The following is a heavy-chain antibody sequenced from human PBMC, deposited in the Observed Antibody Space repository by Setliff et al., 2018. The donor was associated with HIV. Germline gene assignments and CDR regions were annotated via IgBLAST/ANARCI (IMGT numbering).Heavy chain of an antibody. CDR2: LNPLFNSI. V-gene: IGHV1-69*05. Sequence: WASVKVSCKASGGTFNYHSINWVRQAPGHGLEWMGGLNPLFNSINYAQKFQDRVTITTDESTSTAYMELRSLTSEDTAVYYCARDLDEAVKDADNYVPLDLWGQGTLVTVSS. CDR1: GGTFNYHS. CDR3: ARDLDEAVKDADNYVPLDL. J-gene: IGHJ5*02. D-gene: IGHD3-16*01.